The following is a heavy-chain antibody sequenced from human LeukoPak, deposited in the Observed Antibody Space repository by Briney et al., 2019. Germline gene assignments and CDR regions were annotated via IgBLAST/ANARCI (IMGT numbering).Heavy chain of an antibody. Sequence: GGSLRLSCAASEFTFSSHSMNWVRQAPGKGLEWVSSISRSGGSIYYADSLKGRFTISRDNAKNSLYLQMNSLRAEDTAVYFCARSPKVSAALDVFDIWGQGTMVTVSS. CDR1: EFTFSSHS. CDR2: ISRSGGSI. J-gene: IGHJ3*02. D-gene: IGHD2-2*01. V-gene: IGHV3-21*01. CDR3: ARSPKVSAALDVFDI.